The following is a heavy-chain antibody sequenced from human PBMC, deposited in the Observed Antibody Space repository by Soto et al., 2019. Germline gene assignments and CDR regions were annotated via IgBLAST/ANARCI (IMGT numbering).Heavy chain of an antibody. V-gene: IGHV3-30*14. CDR3: ARVRLSIAVNDALDV. D-gene: IGHD3-3*02. CDR2: MTYDGATE. J-gene: IGHJ3*01. Sequence: ESGGGVVQPGRSLRLSCAASGFTFSDYVIHWVRQAAGKGLAWVASMTYDGATEYYADSVKGRFTMSRDNSKRTLSLQMNSLRPEDTAVYYCARVRLSIAVNDALDVWGQGTTVTVSS. CDR1: GFTFSDYV.